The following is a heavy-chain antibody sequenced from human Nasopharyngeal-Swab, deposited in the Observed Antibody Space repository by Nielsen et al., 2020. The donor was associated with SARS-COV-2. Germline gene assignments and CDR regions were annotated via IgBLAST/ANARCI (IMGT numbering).Heavy chain of an antibody. Sequence: GESLKISCAASGFTFKNYGMHWVRQAPGKGLEWVAIISFDGSDKAYADSVKGRFTVSRDNYKNTLFLHMNSLRAEDTAVYYCAKDGGVGYSYSDYWGQGTQVIVSS. CDR2: ISFDGSDK. V-gene: IGHV3-30*18. D-gene: IGHD5-18*01. CDR1: GFTFKNYG. J-gene: IGHJ4*02. CDR3: AKDGGVGYSYSDY.